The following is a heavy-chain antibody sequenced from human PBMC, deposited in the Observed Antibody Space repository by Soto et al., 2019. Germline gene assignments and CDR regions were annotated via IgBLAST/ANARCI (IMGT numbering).Heavy chain of an antibody. V-gene: IGHV1-46*01. Sequence: ASVKVSCKASGHTFTSYYMHWVRQAPGQGLEWMGIINPTGGSTSYTQKFQGRVTMTRDTSTTTVYMELSSLRSEDTAVYYCGRGPCSGGSCYGMDVWGQGTTVTVSS. CDR2: INPTGGST. J-gene: IGHJ6*02. CDR1: GHTFTSYY. D-gene: IGHD2-15*01. CDR3: GRGPCSGGSCYGMDV.